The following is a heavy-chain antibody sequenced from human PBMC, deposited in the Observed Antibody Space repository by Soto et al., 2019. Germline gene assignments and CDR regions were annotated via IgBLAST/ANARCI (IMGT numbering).Heavy chain of an antibody. CDR2: IYYSEST. D-gene: IGHD6-13*01. J-gene: IGHJ5*02. V-gene: IGHV4-59*01. CDR3: ARGTTSSWYES. Sequence: SETRSLTCTVSGGSISSYYWSWIRQPPGKGLEWIGYIYYSESTNYNPSLKSRVTISVDTSKNQFSLKLSSVTTADTAVYYCARGTTSSWYESWGQGTLVTVSS. CDR1: GGSISSYY.